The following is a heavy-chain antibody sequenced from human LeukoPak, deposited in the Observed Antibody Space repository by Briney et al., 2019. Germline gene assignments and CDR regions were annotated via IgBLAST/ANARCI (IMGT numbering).Heavy chain of an antibody. V-gene: IGHV1-69*05. Sequence: SVKLSCKASGGTFRSYAISWVRHAPGQGLEWMGRIIPIFGTANYAQKFRGRVTITTDESTRTAYMELSSLRSEDTAVYYCASTYYDSSGYITLSAFDYWGQGTLVTVSS. J-gene: IGHJ4*02. CDR3: ASTYYDSSGYITLSAFDY. CDR2: IIPIFGTA. CDR1: GGTFRSYA. D-gene: IGHD3-22*01.